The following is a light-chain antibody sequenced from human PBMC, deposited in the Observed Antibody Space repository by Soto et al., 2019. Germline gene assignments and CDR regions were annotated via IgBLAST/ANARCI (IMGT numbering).Light chain of an antibody. CDR1: QSISIW. Sequence: DIQMTQSPSTLSADVGDRVTITCRSSQSISIWLAWYQQQPGKAPKLLIYKASSLESGVPSRFSGSGSGTECTLTISSLQPDDFATYYCQQYNSYWTFGQGTKVEIK. CDR3: QQYNSYWT. V-gene: IGKV1-5*03. J-gene: IGKJ1*01. CDR2: KAS.